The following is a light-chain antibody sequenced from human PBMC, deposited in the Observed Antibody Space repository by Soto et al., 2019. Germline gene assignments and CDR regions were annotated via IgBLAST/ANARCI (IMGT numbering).Light chain of an antibody. CDR2: GAS. CDR3: QQYSNWPSWT. J-gene: IGKJ1*01. Sequence: EKVMTQSPATLSMSPGERANLSCRASQSVSNFLAWYQQKPGQTPRLLIYGASTRATGIPARFSGSGSGTEFTLTISSLQSEDFAVYYCQQYSNWPSWTFGQGTKVEVK. CDR1: QSVSNF. V-gene: IGKV3-15*01.